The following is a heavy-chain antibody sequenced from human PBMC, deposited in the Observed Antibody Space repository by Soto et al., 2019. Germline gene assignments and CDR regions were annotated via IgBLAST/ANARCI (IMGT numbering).Heavy chain of an antibody. Sequence: ASVKVSCKASGYTFTSYGISWVRQAPGQGLEWMGWMNPNSGNTGYAQKFQGRVTMTRNTSISTAYMELSSLRSEDTAVYYCARVQGDLRFLEWLFYYYYGMDVWGQGTTVTVS. CDR2: MNPNSGNT. CDR1: GYTFTSYG. D-gene: IGHD3-3*01. J-gene: IGHJ6*02. V-gene: IGHV1-8*02. CDR3: ARVQGDLRFLEWLFYYYYGMDV.